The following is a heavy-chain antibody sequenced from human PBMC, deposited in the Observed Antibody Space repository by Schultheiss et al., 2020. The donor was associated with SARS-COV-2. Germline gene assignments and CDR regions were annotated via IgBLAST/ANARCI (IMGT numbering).Heavy chain of an antibody. CDR3: ARGVYCSSTSCYWGMDV. V-gene: IGHV4-39*07. CDR2: INHSGST. CDR1: GGSISSGGYY. Sequence: SQTLSLTCTVSGGSISSGGYYWGWIRQPPGKGLEWIGEINHSGSTNYNPSLKSRVTISVDTSKNQFSLKLSSVTAADTAVYYCARGVYCSSTSCYWGMDVWGQGTTVTVSS. J-gene: IGHJ6*02. D-gene: IGHD2-2*01.